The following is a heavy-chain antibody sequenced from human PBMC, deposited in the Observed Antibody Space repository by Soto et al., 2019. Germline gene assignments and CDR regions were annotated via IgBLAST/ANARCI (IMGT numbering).Heavy chain of an antibody. CDR1: GYSISTGFN. CDR3: ARDWGTGFYRLDS. J-gene: IGHJ4*02. Sequence: SETLSLPCAVSGYSISTGFNWAWIRQPPGKGLEWIGSIYHSGSTYYNLSLKSRVTISSDASKNQISLKLSSVTAADTALYYCARDWGTGFYRLDSWGQGTLVTVSS. CDR2: IYHSGST. D-gene: IGHD6-19*01. V-gene: IGHV4-38-2*02.